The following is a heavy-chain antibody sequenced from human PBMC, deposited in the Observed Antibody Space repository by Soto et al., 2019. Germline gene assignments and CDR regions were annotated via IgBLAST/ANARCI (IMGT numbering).Heavy chain of an antibody. CDR2: ISYDGSNK. J-gene: IGHJ5*02. D-gene: IGHD2-2*01. Sequence: GGSLRLSCAASGFTFSAYGMHWVRQAPGKGLEWVAVISYDGSNKDYADSVKGRFTISRDNSKNTLYLQMNSLRAEDTAVYYCARDAIVVVPAAIPWFDPWGQGTLVTVSS. V-gene: IGHV3-30*03. CDR3: ARDAIVVVPAAIPWFDP. CDR1: GFTFSAYG.